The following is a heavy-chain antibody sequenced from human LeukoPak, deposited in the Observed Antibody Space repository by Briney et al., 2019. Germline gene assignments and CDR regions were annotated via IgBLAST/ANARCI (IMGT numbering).Heavy chain of an antibody. Sequence: SETLSLTCTVSGGSISSYYWSRIRQPPGKGLEWIGYIYYSGSTNYNPSLKGRVTISVDTSKNQFSLKLSSVTAADTAVYYCARTPYSSSWSPRAFDIWGQGTMVTVSS. CDR2: IYYSGST. CDR3: ARTPYSSSWSPRAFDI. V-gene: IGHV4-59*01. CDR1: GGSISSYY. D-gene: IGHD6-13*01. J-gene: IGHJ3*02.